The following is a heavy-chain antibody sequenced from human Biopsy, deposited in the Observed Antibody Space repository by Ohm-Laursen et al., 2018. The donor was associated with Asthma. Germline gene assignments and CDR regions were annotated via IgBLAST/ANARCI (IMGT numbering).Heavy chain of an antibody. V-gene: IGHV1-69*01. J-gene: IGHJ4*02. D-gene: IGHD2-2*01. CDR1: GGTFNTYV. CDR3: ARKAGSCISRTCYSLDF. Sequence: SSVKVSCKSLGGTFNTYVIGWVRQAPGQGLEWMGGINSVFGTTTYPQKFQDRVTITSDDSTSTVYMELSSLRSEDAAVYYCARKAGSCISRTCYSLDFWGQGTLVTVSS. CDR2: INSVFGTT.